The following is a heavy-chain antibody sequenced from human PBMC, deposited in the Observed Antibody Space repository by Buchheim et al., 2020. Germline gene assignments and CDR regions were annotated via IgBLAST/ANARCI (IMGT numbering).Heavy chain of an antibody. CDR2: IHYTESA. CDR1: SGSISSSDYY. D-gene: IGHD6-19*01. J-gene: IGHJ4*02. CDR3: ARGPNSSGWYQGTNDY. Sequence: QVQLQESGPGLVKPSQTLSLTCNVTSGSISSSDYYWSWIRQPPGKALEYIGNIHYTESAYYNPSLKSRVTISKDTSRNQFSLKLSSVTAADTAVYYCARGPNSSGWYQGTNDYWGQGTL. V-gene: IGHV4-30-4*01.